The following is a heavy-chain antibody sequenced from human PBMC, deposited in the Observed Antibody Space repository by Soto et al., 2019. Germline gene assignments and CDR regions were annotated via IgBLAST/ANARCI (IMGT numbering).Heavy chain of an antibody. J-gene: IGHJ6*02. CDR1: GFTFDDNA. V-gene: IGHV3-9*01. CDR2: INWKSDI. D-gene: IGHD4-4*01. Sequence: GGSLRLSCAVSGFTFDDNAMHWVRQAPEKGLEWVSGINWKSDIGYADSVKGRFTISRDNAKNSLYLQMNSLRAEDTAVYYCARQEVTTTVYYYYYGMDVWGQGTTVTVSS. CDR3: ARQEVTTTVYYYYYGMDV.